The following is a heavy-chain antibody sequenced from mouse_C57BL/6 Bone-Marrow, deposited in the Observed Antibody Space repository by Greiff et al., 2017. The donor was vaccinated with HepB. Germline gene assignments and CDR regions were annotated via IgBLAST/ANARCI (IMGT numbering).Heavy chain of an antibody. J-gene: IGHJ1*03. V-gene: IGHV1-81*01. Sequence: VQLQESGAELARPGASVKLSCKASGYTFTSYGISWVKQRTGQGLEWIGEIYPRSGNTYYNEKFKGKATLTADKSSSTAYMELRSLTSEDSAVYFCARDYYGSPYWYFDVWGTGTTVTVPS. CDR2: IYPRSGNT. CDR1: GYTFTSYG. CDR3: ARDYYGSPYWYFDV. D-gene: IGHD1-1*01.